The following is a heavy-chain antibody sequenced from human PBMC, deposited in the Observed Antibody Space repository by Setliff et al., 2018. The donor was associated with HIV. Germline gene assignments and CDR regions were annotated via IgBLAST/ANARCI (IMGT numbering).Heavy chain of an antibody. V-gene: IGHV4-34*01. CDR1: GGSFSGHY. D-gene: IGHD3-16*01. CDR3: VRLGYVTFDFDY. CDR2: INHSGST. J-gene: IGHJ4*02. Sequence: PSETLSLTCAVYGGSFSGHYWSWIRQPPGKGLEWIGEINHSGSTNFNPSLRSRVTISLDTSKNQFSLTLSSVTAADTAVYYCVRLGYVTFDFDYWGQGTLVTVSS.